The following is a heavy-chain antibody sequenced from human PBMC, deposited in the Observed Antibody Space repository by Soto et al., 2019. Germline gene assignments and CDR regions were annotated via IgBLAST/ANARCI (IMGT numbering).Heavy chain of an antibody. CDR2: IYYSGST. Sequence: QVQLQESGPGLVKPSQTLSLTCTVSGGSITTGGYYWSWIRQHPGKGLEWIGYIYYSGSTSYNPSLKRRITMSVDTSKNQFSLKLNSVTAADTAVYYCARDDTRAGYDYWGQGTLVTVSS. V-gene: IGHV4-31*03. D-gene: IGHD5-18*01. CDR1: GGSITTGGYY. J-gene: IGHJ4*02. CDR3: ARDDTRAGYDY.